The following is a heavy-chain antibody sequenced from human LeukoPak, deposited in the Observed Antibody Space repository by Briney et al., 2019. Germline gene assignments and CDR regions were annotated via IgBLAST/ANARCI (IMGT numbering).Heavy chain of an antibody. D-gene: IGHD4-17*01. CDR1: GGSVSSGSYY. Sequence: PSGTLSLTCTVSGGSVSSGSYYWSWIRQPPGKGLEWIGYIYYSGSTNYNPSLKSRVTISVDTSKNQFSLKLSSVTAADTAVYYCARRSTVTTWPLYYYYYGMDVWGQGTTVTVSS. J-gene: IGHJ6*02. V-gene: IGHV4-61*01. CDR3: ARRSTVTTWPLYYYYYGMDV. CDR2: IYYSGST.